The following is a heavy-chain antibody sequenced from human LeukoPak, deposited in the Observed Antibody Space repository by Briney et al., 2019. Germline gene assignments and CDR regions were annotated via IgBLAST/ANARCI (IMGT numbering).Heavy chain of an antibody. V-gene: IGHV4-39*01. J-gene: IGHJ4*02. CDR1: GGSISSSSYY. CDR2: IYYSGST. Sequence: SETLSLTRTVSGGSISSSSYYWGWIRQPPGKGLEWIGSIYYSGSTYYNPSLKSRVTISVDTSKNQFSLKLSSVTAADTAVYYCAKRNQMRVFDYWGQGTLVTVSS. CDR3: AKRNQMRVFDY. D-gene: IGHD1-14*01.